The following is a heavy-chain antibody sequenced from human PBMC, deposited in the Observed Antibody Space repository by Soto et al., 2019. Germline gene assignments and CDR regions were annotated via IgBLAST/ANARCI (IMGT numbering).Heavy chain of an antibody. CDR1: GYSFTTYG. Sequence: VQLVQSPAEVKKSGASVKVSCQTSGYSFTTYGTSWVRQAPGQGLEWIGWISAYNGHTIYAHDFQDRVTMPTDTSTSTAYMELRSLRYDDTAIYYCARGRGSSSWFEISHYFDTWGQGTLVTVSS. V-gene: IGHV1-18*01. CDR2: ISAYNGHT. D-gene: IGHD6-13*01. J-gene: IGHJ4*02. CDR3: ARGRGSSSWFEISHYFDT.